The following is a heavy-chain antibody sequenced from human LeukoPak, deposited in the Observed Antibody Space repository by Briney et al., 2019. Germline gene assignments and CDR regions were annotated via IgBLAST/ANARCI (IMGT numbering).Heavy chain of an antibody. CDR3: AVYGGNWDFDS. CDR1: NGFDNLYF. D-gene: IGHD4/OR15-4a*01. V-gene: IGHV4-34*01. J-gene: IGHJ4*02. CDR2: MTYRGSA. Sequence: PSETLSLTCAVYNGFDNLYFMLVRQLPGKGLEWIGEMTYRGSANYNPSVRSRVTISMNVSQRQFSLILKSVTAADTATYYCAVYGGNWDFDSWGQGTPVIVSS.